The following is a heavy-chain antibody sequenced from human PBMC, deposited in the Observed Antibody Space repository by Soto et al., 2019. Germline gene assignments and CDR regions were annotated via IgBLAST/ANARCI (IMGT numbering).Heavy chain of an antibody. V-gene: IGHV3-23*01. CDR2: ISGSGGST. J-gene: IGHJ6*03. CDR1: GFTFSSYA. D-gene: IGHD3-10*01. CDR3: AKDSAYYGSGYYYYYMDV. Sequence: EVQLLESGGGLVQPGGSLRLSCAASGFTFSSYAMSWVRQAPGTGLEWVSAISGSGGSTYYADSVKGRFTISRDNSKNTLYLQMNSLRAEDTAVYYCAKDSAYYGSGYYYYYMDVWGKGTTVTVSS.